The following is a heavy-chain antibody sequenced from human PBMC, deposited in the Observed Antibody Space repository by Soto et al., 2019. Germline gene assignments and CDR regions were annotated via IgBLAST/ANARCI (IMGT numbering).Heavy chain of an antibody. J-gene: IGHJ4*02. CDR3: ARTWSPIAARYYDY. V-gene: IGHV5-51*01. CDR2: IYPGDSDT. D-gene: IGHD6-6*01. Sequence: GESLKICCKGSGYSFTTYWIGWVRQMPGKGLEWMGIIYPGDSDTRYSPSFQGQVTISVDKSINTAYLQWSSLEASDTAIYYCARTWSPIAARYYDYWGQGTLVTVS. CDR1: GYSFTTYW.